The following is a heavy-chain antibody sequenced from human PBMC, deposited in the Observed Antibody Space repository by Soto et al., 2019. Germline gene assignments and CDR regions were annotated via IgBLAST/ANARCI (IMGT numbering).Heavy chain of an antibody. D-gene: IGHD2-2*01. J-gene: IGHJ3*02. V-gene: IGHV3-23*01. CDR3: ARASLIVVVPAAPGRAFDI. CDR2: ISGSGGST. Sequence: EVQLLESGGGLVQPGGSLRLSCAASGFTFSSYAMSWVRQAPGKGLEWVSAISGSGGSTYYADSVKGRFTISRDNSKNTLYLQMNSLRADDTAVYYCARASLIVVVPAAPGRAFDIWGQGTMVTVSS. CDR1: GFTFSSYA.